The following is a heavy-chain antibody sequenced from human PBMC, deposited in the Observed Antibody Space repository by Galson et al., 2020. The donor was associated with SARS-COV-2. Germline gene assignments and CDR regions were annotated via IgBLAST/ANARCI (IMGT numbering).Heavy chain of an antibody. D-gene: IGHD4-17*01. J-gene: IGHJ3*02. CDR1: GTSISSGSYS. V-gene: IGHV4-30-2*01. Sequence: SETLSLTCAVSGTSISSGSYSWNWIRQPPGKGLEWIGYISHSGGTYYNPSLKSRVTISGDRSKNQFSLRRSSVTAADTAVYYCARLHYGEYAPEAFDIWGPGTMVTVAS. CDR2: ISHSGGT. CDR3: ARLHYGEYAPEAFDI.